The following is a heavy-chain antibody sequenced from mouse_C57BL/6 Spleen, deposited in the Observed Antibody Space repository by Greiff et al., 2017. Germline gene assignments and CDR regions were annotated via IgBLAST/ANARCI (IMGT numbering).Heavy chain of an antibody. CDR2: IYPGDGDT. D-gene: IGHD1-1*01. CDR3: ASSYYYGSSLHWYFDV. CDR1: GYAFSSYW. V-gene: IGHV1-80*01. J-gene: IGHJ1*03. Sequence: VQLQQSGAELVKPGASVKISCKASGYAFSSYWMNWVKQRPGKGLEWIGQIYPGDGDTNYNGKFKGKATLTADKSSSTAYMQLSSLTSEDSAVYFCASSYYYGSSLHWYFDVWGTGTTVTVSS.